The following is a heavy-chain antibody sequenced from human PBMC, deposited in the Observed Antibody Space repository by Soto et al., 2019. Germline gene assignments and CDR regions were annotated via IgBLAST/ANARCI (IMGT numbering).Heavy chain of an antibody. V-gene: IGHV4-31*03. D-gene: IGHD3-22*01. J-gene: IGHJ5*02. Sequence: TLSLTCSVSGYSITAGGYYWSWIRQHPGKGLEWIGSFYSSGSIIYNPSLKSRVSISGDTSRNQFSMTLTSVTAADTALYYCARMYSSGSGWFHPWGQGTLVTVSS. CDR3: ARMYSSGSGWFHP. CDR2: FYSSGSI. CDR1: GYSITAGGYY.